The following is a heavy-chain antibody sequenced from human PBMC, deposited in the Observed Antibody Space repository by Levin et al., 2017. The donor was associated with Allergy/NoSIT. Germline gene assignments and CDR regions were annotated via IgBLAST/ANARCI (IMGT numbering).Heavy chain of an antibody. D-gene: IGHD2-21*01. CDR2: ISGSLGNT. J-gene: IGHJ4*02. CDR3: AKDCGCDCGGSQSYYFDD. Sequence: GGSLRLSCTASGFTFTSYAMAWVRQAPGKGLEWVSLISGSLGNTYHADSVKGRFTISRDNPKNMLYLQMSSLIDEDTAVYYCAKDCGCDCGGSQSYYFDDWGQGTLVTVSS. CDR1: GFTFTSYA. V-gene: IGHV3-23*01.